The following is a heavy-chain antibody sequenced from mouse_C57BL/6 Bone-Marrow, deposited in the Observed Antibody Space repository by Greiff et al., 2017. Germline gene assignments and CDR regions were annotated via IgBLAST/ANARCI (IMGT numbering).Heavy chain of an antibody. D-gene: IGHD2-2*01. J-gene: IGHJ3*01. Sequence: QVQLQQSGAELVKPGASVKMSCKASGYTFTSYWITWVKQRPGQGLEWIGDIYPGSGSTNYNEKFKSKATLTVDPSSSTAYMQLSSRTSEDSAVFYCERYGGIYYGYSCPFAYWGQGTLVTVSA. CDR1: GYTFTSYW. CDR2: IYPGSGST. V-gene: IGHV1-55*01. CDR3: ERYGGIYYGYSCPFAY.